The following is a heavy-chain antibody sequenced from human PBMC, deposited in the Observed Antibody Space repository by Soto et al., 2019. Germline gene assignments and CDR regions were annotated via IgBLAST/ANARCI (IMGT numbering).Heavy chain of an antibody. CDR3: ASRALGSGWYFDY. CDR2: IYYSGST. CDR1: GGSISSSSYY. J-gene: IGHJ4*02. V-gene: IGHV4-39*01. D-gene: IGHD6-19*01. Sequence: SETLSLTCAVSGGSISSSSYYWGWIRQPPGKGLEWIGSIYYSGSTYYNPSLKSRVTISVDTSKNQFSLKLSSVTAADTAVYYSASRALGSGWYFDYWGQGTLVTVSS.